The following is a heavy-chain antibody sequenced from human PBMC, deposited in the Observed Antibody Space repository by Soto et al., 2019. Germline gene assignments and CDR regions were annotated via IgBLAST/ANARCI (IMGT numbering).Heavy chain of an antibody. CDR3: TTDFLGYCSSTSCPPYYYYGMDV. V-gene: IGHV3-15*01. Sequence: EVQLVESGGGLVKPGGSLRLSCAASGFTFSNAWMSWVRQAPGKGLEWVGRIKSKTDGGTTDYAAPVKGRFTISRDDSKNTLYLQMNSLKTEDTAVYYCTTDFLGYCSSTSCPPYYYYGMDVWGQGTTVTVSS. CDR2: IKSKTDGGTT. D-gene: IGHD2-2*01. J-gene: IGHJ6*02. CDR1: GFTFSNAW.